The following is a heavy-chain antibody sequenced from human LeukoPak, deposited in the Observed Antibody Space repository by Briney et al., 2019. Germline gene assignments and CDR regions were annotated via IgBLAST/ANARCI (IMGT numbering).Heavy chain of an antibody. V-gene: IGHV1-58*02. D-gene: IGHD6-13*01. CDR2: IVVGSGNT. CDR1: GFTFTSSA. Sequence: SVKVSCKASGFTFTSSAMQWVRQAPGQRLEWIGWIVVGSGNTNYAQKIQERVTITTDISTSTPYMELSSLRSENTSVYFCAAGPGYSSSWYPPSAVEYYMDVWGKGTTVTVSS. J-gene: IGHJ6*03. CDR3: AAGPGYSSSWYPPSAVEYYMDV.